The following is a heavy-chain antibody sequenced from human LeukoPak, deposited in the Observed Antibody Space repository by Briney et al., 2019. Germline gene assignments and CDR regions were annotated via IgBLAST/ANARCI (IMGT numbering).Heavy chain of an antibody. V-gene: IGHV3-23*01. Sequence: GGSLRLSCAASGFTFSSYAMSWVRQAPGKGLEWVSTSGSGGSPFYADSVKGRFTISRDNSRNTLYLQMNSLRTEDTAVYYCAKTEPGITVAGTFDYWGQGTLVTVSS. CDR1: GFTFSSYA. CDR3: AKTEPGITVAGTFDY. D-gene: IGHD6-19*01. J-gene: IGHJ4*02. CDR2: SGSGGSP.